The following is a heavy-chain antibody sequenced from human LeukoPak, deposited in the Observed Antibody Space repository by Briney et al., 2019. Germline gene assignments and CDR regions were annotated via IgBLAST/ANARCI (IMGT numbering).Heavy chain of an antibody. CDR1: GGSISSSNW. CDR3: ARVTLIVVEAWFDP. CDR2: IYHSGST. Sequence: TSETLSLTCAVSGGSISSSNWWSWVRQPPGKGLEWLGEIYHSGSTNYNPSLKSRVTMSVDKSKNQFSLKLSSVTAADTAVYYCARVTLIVVEAWFDPWGQGTLVTVSS. D-gene: IGHD2-2*01. V-gene: IGHV4-4*02. J-gene: IGHJ5*02.